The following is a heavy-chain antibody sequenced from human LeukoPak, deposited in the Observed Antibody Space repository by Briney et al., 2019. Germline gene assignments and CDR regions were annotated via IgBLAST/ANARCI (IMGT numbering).Heavy chain of an antibody. V-gene: IGHV4-59*11. D-gene: IGHD1-1*01. J-gene: IGHJ2*01. CDR3: ARSYSTTGRLVFWYFDL. Sequence: PSETLSLTCTVSGGSISSHYRSWIRQPPGKGLEWIGYIYYSGGTNYNPSLKSRVTISVDTSKNQFSLKLSSVTAADTAVYYCARSYSTTGRLVFWYFDLWGRGTLVTASS. CDR2: IYYSGGT. CDR1: GGSISSHY.